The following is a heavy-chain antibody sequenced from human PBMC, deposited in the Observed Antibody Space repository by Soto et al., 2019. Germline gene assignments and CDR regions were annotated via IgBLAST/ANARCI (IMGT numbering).Heavy chain of an antibody. V-gene: IGHV3-7*01. CDR3: ARETPNKWLRPYYFDY. Sequence: GESLKISCAASGFTFSSYWMSWVRQAPGKGLEWVANIKQDGSEKYYVDSVKGRFTISRDNAKNSLYLQMNSLRAEDTAVYYCARETPNKWLRPYYFDYWGQGTLVTVSS. D-gene: IGHD5-12*01. J-gene: IGHJ4*02. CDR2: IKQDGSEK. CDR1: GFTFSSYW.